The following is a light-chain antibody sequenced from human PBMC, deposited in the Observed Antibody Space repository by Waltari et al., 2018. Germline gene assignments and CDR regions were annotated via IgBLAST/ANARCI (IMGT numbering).Light chain of an antibody. V-gene: IGLV3-21*04. CDR2: YDR. J-gene: IGLJ1*01. Sequence: SYVLTQPPSVSVAPGETARITCGGNNIGTKSVHWYQQKPGQAPVLVISYDRARRSGIPERIAGYNAGNTATLTISRVEAGEEAEYGCQVWDANNDPGVFGTGTEVTVL. CDR3: QVWDANNDPGV. CDR1: NIGTKS.